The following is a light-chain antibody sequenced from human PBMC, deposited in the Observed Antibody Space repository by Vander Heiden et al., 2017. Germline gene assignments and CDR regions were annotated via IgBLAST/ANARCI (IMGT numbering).Light chain of an antibody. CDR2: EVS. J-gene: IGLJ3*02. Sequence: SVLTHPPSESGPPGQSVIISCTGTSKDVGFYTYVTTYNQHPGKVPKLLIYEVSKQPSGVPHLFSGSKSGDTASLTVTGLQAEDEADYYCSSYAGNNILVFGGGTKLTVL. CDR3: SSYAGNNILV. CDR1: SKDVGFYTY. V-gene: IGLV2-8*01.